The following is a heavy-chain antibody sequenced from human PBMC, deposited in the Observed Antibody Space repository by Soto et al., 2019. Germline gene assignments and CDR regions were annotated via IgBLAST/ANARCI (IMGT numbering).Heavy chain of an antibody. J-gene: IGHJ6*02. V-gene: IGHV1-46*03. CDR1: GYTFTSYY. CDR3: ARDPPSVTMVRGVTGDGMDV. Sequence: QVQLVQSGAEVKKPGASVKVSCKASGYTFTSYYMHWVRQAPGQGLEWMGIINPSGGSTSYAQKFQGRVTMTRDTSTSTVYMELSRLRSEDTAVYYCARDPPSVTMVRGVTGDGMDVWGQGTTVTVSS. D-gene: IGHD3-10*01. CDR2: INPSGGST.